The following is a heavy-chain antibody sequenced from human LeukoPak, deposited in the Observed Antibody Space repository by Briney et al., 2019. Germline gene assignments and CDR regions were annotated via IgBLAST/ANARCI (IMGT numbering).Heavy chain of an antibody. CDR2: IWYDGSNK. CDR1: GFTFSSYG. V-gene: IGHV3-33*06. Sequence: PGRSLRLSCAASGFTFSSYGMHWVRQAPGKGLEWVAVIWYDGSNKYYADSVKGRFTISRDNSKNTLYLQMNSLRAEDTAVYYCAKDSGYNWNYFDYWGQGILVTVSS. D-gene: IGHD1-20*01. CDR3: AKDSGYNWNYFDY. J-gene: IGHJ4*02.